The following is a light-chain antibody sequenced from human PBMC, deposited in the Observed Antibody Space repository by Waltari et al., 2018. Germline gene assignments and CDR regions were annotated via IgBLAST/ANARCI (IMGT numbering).Light chain of an antibody. Sequence: DIQMTQSPSTLSASVGDRVTITCRASQRITNWLAWYQQKPGMAPKLLIYGVSTLESGVPSRFSGSGSGAEFTLTISSLQPDDFATYYCQQVNNYPFTFGPGTILDVK. CDR2: GVS. CDR3: QQVNNYPFT. J-gene: IGKJ3*01. CDR1: QRITNW. V-gene: IGKV1-5*03.